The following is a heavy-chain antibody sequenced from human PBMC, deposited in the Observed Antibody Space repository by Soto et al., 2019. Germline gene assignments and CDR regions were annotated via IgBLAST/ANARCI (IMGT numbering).Heavy chain of an antibody. V-gene: IGHV3-30*18. J-gene: IGHJ6*03. D-gene: IGHD3-10*01. CDR3: AKDYGGDYYYYYIDV. CDR2: ISYDGSNK. Sequence: GGSLRLSCAASGFTFSSYGMHWVRQAPGKGLEWVAVISYDGSNKYYADSVKGRFTISRDNSKNTLYLQMNSLRAEDTAVYYCAKDYGGDYYYYYIDVWGKGTKVTVSS. CDR1: GFTFSSYG.